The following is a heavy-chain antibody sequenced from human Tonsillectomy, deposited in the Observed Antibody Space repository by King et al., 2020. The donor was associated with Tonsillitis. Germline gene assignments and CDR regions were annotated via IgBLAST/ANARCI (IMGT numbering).Heavy chain of an antibody. CDR1: GFTFSSYA. V-gene: IGHV3-23*04. D-gene: IGHD2-2*01. J-gene: IGHJ4*02. CDR2: ISGSGGST. CDR3: AKGGCSSTSCYYDCDY. Sequence: VQLVESGGGLVQPGGSLRLSCAASGFTFSSYAMSWVRHAPGKGLEWVSAISGSGGSTYYADSVKGRFTISRDNSKNTLYLQMNSLRAEDTAVYYCAKGGCSSTSCYYDCDYWGQGTLVTVSS.